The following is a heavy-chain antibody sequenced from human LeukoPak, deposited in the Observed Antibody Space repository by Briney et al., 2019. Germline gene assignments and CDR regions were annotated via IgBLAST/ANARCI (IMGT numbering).Heavy chain of an antibody. J-gene: IGHJ4*02. Sequence: GGSLRLSCAASGFTFSSYSMNWVRQPPGKGLEWVSSISSSSSYIYYADSVKGRFTISRGNAKNSLYLQMNSLRAEDAAVYYCARAKYSSSSGIMGYWGQGTLVTVSS. V-gene: IGHV3-21*01. CDR2: ISSSSSYI. CDR3: ARAKYSSSSGIMGY. D-gene: IGHD6-6*01. CDR1: GFTFSSYS.